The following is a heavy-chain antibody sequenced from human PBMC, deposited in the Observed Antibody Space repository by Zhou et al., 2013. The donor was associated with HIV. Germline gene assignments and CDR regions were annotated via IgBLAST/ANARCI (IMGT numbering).Heavy chain of an antibody. CDR2: IVPIFNKP. J-gene: IGHJ5*02. CDR1: GGTFSIYA. CDR3: AIKGTEDRGWFDP. Sequence: QVQLVQSGAEVKKPGSSVKVSCKASGGTFSIYAFSWVRLAPGQGLEWLGDIVPIFNKPNYAQKFQGRVTISADEATTTAYMELSSLRSDDTAVYYCAIKGTEDRGWFDPWGQGTLVTVSS. V-gene: IGHV1-69*12. D-gene: IGHD1-7*01.